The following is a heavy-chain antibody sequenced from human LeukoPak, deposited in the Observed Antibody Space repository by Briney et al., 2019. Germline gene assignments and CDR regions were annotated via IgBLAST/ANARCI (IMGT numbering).Heavy chain of an antibody. Sequence: SETLSLTCAVYGGSFSGYYWSWIRQPPGKGLEWIGEINHSGSTNYNPTLTSRVTISVDTAKNQFPLKLSCVTAADTAVYYCARVLGQWLANGVDYYYYYMDVWGKGTTVSVSS. CDR3: ARVLGQWLANGVDYYYYYMDV. V-gene: IGHV4-34*01. D-gene: IGHD6-19*01. CDR1: GGSFSGYY. CDR2: INHSGST. J-gene: IGHJ6*03.